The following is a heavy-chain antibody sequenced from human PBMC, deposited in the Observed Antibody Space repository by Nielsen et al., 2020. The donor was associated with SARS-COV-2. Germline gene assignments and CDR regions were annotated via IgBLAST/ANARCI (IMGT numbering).Heavy chain of an antibody. CDR3: ARDHPVAGTVYYYYMDV. CDR2: IYYSGST. CDR1: GGSVSSGSYY. Sequence: SETLSLTCTVSGGSVSSGSYYWSWIRQPPGKGLEWIGYIYYSGSTNYNPSLKSRVTISVDTSKNQFSLKLSSVTAADTAVYYCARDHPVAGTVYYYYMDVWGKGTTVTVSS. V-gene: IGHV4-61*01. D-gene: IGHD6-19*01. J-gene: IGHJ6*03.